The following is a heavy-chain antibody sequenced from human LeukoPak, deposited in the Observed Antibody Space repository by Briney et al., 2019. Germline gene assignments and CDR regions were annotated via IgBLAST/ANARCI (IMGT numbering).Heavy chain of an antibody. CDR3: ARERYTAYGNFDY. D-gene: IGHD5-12*01. CDR2: INPNSGDT. V-gene: IGHV1-2*02. Sequence: ASVKVSCKASGYTFTNHPMHWVRQAPGQGLEWMGWINPNSGDTNYVQKFQGRVTMTRDPPISTAYMELSGLRADDTAVYYCARERYTAYGNFDYWGQGTQVTVSS. J-gene: IGHJ4*02. CDR1: GYTFTNHP.